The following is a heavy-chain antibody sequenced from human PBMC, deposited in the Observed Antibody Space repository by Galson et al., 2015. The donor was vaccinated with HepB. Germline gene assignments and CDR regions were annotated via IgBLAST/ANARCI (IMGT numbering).Heavy chain of an antibody. CDR3: ARGTPRYSGSYPT. CDR1: GGTFSRYT. D-gene: IGHD1-26*01. V-gene: IGHV1-69*05. CDR2: ITPIFGTA. J-gene: IGHJ6*02. Sequence: SVKVSCKASGGTFSRYTISWVRQAPGQGLEWMGGITPIFGTASYAQKFQGRVTMTRNTSISTAYMELSSLRSEDTAVYYCARGTPRYSGSYPTWGQGTTVTVSS.